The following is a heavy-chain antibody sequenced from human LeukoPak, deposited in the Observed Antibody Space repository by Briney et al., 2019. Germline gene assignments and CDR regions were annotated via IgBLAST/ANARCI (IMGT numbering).Heavy chain of an antibody. CDR1: GGSISSGGYY. J-gene: IGHJ2*01. CDR3: AKFQDSPRPRKNQAKTYWYFDL. D-gene: IGHD2-15*01. CDR2: IYYSGST. V-gene: IGHV4-31*03. Sequence: SETLSLTCTVSGGSISSGGYYWSWIRQHPGKGLEWIGYIYYSGSTYYNPSLKSRVTISVYTSKNQFSLKLSSVTAAATAVYYCAKFQDSPRPRKNQAKTYWYFDLWAVAPRSLSPQ.